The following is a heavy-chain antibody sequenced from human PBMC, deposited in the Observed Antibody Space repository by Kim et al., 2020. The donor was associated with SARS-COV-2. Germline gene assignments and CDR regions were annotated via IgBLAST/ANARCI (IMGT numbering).Heavy chain of an antibody. D-gene: IGHD6-25*01. CDR3: ARDWRRQRLAPSSHFVD. V-gene: IGHV3-11*06. Sequence: KGRFTISRDNARNSLYLQMSSLRSEDTAVYYCARDWRRQRLAPSSHFVDWGQGTLVTVSS. J-gene: IGHJ4*02.